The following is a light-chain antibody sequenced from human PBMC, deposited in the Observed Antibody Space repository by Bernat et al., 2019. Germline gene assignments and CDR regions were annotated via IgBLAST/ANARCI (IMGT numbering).Light chain of an antibody. J-gene: IGKJ4*01. Sequence: DVHMTQSPSSLSVSLGDRVTITCRASQTISTFLNWYQHKPGKAPRLLIYSSSRSLSGVPSRFSGGGSGTDFTLTISHLQAEDLATYYCQQSYTTPRTVGGGTKLEIK. V-gene: IGKV1-39*01. CDR1: QTISTF. CDR3: QQSYTTPRT. CDR2: SSS.